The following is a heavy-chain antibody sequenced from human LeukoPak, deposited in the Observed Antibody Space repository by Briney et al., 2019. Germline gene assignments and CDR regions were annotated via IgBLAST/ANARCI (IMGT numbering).Heavy chain of an antibody. D-gene: IGHD3-3*01. CDR3: TTVVDDFWSGYPYYNWFDP. V-gene: IGHV3-15*01. CDR2: IKSKTDGGTT. J-gene: IGHJ5*02. Sequence: NAGGSLRLSCAASGFTFSNAWMSWVRQAPGKGLEWVGRIKSKTDGGTTDYAAPVKGRFTISRDDSKNTLYLQMNSLKTEDTAVYYCTTVVDDFWSGYPYYNWFDPWGQGTLVTVSS. CDR1: GFTFSNAW.